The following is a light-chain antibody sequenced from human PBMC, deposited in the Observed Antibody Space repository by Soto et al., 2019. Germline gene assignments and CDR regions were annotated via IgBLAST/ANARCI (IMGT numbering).Light chain of an antibody. CDR3: QQSYSMPRT. CDR1: QSISNY. CDR2: AAS. J-gene: IGKJ1*01. V-gene: IGKV1-39*01. Sequence: DIQMIQSPSSLSASVGDRVTITCRASQSISNYLNWYQHKPGKAPKSLIFAASNFQSGVPSRFSGSGSETKFTLTISSLQPEDFATYYCQQSYSMPRTFGQGTKVEIK.